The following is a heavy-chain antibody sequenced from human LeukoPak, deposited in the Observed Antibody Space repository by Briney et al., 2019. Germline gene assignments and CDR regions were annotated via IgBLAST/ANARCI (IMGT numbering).Heavy chain of an antibody. CDR1: GYTFTGYY. V-gene: IGHV1-18*04. D-gene: IGHD2-2*01. Sequence: ASAKVSCKASGYTFTGYYMHWVRQAPGQGLEWMGWISGNNDNPNYGQKFQGRFTVTTDSSTSTAYMELRNLRFDDTAVYYCARDGTSTDDYWGQGTLVTVSS. CDR2: ISGNNDNP. CDR3: ARDGTSTDDY. J-gene: IGHJ4*02.